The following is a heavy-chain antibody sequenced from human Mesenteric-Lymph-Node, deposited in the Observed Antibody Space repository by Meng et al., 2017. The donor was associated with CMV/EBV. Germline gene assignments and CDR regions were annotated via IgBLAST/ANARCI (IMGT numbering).Heavy chain of an antibody. CDR1: GDSISSYF. CDR2: IYYSDSEST. CDR3: ARGLGYSYGFAFDY. D-gene: IGHD5-18*01. Sequence: SETLSLTCTVSGDSISSYFWSWIRQPPGKGLEWIGYIYYSDSESTNYNPSLKSRVTISVDTSKNQFSLKLRSVTAADTAVYYCARGLGYSYGFAFDYWGQGTLVTVSS. J-gene: IGHJ4*02. V-gene: IGHV4-59*01.